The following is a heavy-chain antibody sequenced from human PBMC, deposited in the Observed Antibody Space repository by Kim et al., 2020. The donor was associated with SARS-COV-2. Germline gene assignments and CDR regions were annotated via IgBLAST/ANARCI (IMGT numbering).Heavy chain of an antibody. D-gene: IGHD3-22*01. Sequence: SETLSRTCTVSGASISGSYWNWIRQPPGKGLEWIGYVQYSGSTNYNPSLKSRVTISVDTSKNQFSLKLNSVTAADTAVYYCARSGSSGYFYMWGQGTLVT. CDR1: GASISGSY. CDR3: ARSGSSGYFYM. CDR2: VQYSGST. V-gene: IGHV4-59*01. J-gene: IGHJ4*02.